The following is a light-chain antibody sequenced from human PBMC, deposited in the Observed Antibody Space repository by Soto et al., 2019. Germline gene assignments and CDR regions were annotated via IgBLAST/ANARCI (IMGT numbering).Light chain of an antibody. CDR2: AAS. J-gene: IGKJ1*01. CDR3: QHYGGMWT. V-gene: IGKV1D-8*01. CDR1: QGISSY. Sequence: VIWMTQSPSLLSASTGDRVTISCRMSQGISSYLAWYQQKPGKAPELLIYAASTLQSGVPSRFSGSGSGTEFTLTIRSLQPDDFATYCCQHYGGMWTFGQGTKVDIK.